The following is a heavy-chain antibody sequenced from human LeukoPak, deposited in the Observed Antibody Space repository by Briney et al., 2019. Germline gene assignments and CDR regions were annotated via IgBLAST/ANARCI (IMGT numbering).Heavy chain of an antibody. CDR2: IYYSGST. Sequence: PSETLSLTCTVSGGSISSYYWSWIRQPPGKGLECIGYIYYSGSTNYNPSLNSRVTISLDTPKNQFSLKLSSVTAADTAVYYCAASSSTDWFDPWGQGALVTVSS. CDR1: GGSISSYY. CDR3: AASSSTDWFDP. D-gene: IGHD6-6*01. J-gene: IGHJ5*02. V-gene: IGHV4-59*01.